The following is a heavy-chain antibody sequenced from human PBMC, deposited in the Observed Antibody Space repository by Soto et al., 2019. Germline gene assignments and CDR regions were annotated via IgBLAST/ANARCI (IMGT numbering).Heavy chain of an antibody. D-gene: IGHD2-15*01. J-gene: IGHJ5*02. V-gene: IGHV3-30-3*01. Sequence: QVQLVESGGGVVQPGRSLRLSCAASGFTFSSYAMHWVRQAPGKGLERVAVISYDGSNKYYADSVKGRFTISRDNSKNTLYLQMNSLRAEDTAVYYCARDGYCSGGSCRNWFDPWGQGTLVTVSS. CDR3: ARDGYCSGGSCRNWFDP. CDR1: GFTFSSYA. CDR2: ISYDGSNK.